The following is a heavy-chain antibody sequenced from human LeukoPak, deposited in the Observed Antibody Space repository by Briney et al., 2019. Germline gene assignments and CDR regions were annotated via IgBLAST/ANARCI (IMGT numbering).Heavy chain of an antibody. V-gene: IGHV3-23*01. CDR3: AKCRVGAANFDY. D-gene: IGHD1-26*01. Sequence: PGGSLRLSCAASAFTFNSYAMSWVRQAPGKGLEWVSAISGSGANTYYADSVKGRFTISRDNSKNTLYLQMSNLRAEDTAVYYCAKCRVGAANFDYWGQGTLVTVSS. J-gene: IGHJ4*02. CDR1: AFTFNSYA. CDR2: ISGSGANT.